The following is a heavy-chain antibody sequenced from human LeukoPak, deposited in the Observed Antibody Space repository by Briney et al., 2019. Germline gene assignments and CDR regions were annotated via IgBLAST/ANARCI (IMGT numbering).Heavy chain of an antibody. CDR3: ARRTIFGVETLLDY. Sequence: SETLSLTCTVSGGSISSYYWSWIRQPAGKGLEWIGRIYTSGSTNYNPSLKSRVTMSVDTSKNQFSLKLSSVTAADTAVYYCARRTIFGVETLLDYWGQGTLVTVSS. D-gene: IGHD3-3*01. J-gene: IGHJ4*02. CDR1: GGSISSYY. V-gene: IGHV4-4*07. CDR2: IYTSGST.